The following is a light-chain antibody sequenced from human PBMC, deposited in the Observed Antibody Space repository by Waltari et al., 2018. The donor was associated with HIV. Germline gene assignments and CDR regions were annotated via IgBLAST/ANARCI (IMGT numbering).Light chain of an antibody. CDR2: EVT. CDR1: NSAVGICNR. V-gene: IGLV2-18*02. J-gene: IGLJ3*02. Sequence: QSALPPPAYVYGSPGTSSTISRPGTNSAVGICNRAPWYQQPPGTAPKLMISEVTNPPSGVPDRSSGSKSGNTASLTISGLQAEDEADYYCSSYTSSSTWVFGGGTKLTVL. CDR3: SSYTSSSTWV.